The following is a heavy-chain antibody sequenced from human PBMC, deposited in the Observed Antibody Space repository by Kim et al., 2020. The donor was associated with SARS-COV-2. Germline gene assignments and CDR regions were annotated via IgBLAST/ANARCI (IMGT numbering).Heavy chain of an antibody. Sequence: ASVKVSCKASGYTFTSYAMNWVRQAPGQGLEWMGWINTNTGNPTYAQGFTGRFVFSLDTSVSTAYLQISSLKAEDTAVYYCARDLSTSYGSGQDYYGMDVWGQGTTVTVSS. D-gene: IGHD3-10*01. CDR3: ARDLSTSYGSGQDYYGMDV. CDR2: INTNTGNP. J-gene: IGHJ6*02. CDR1: GYTFTSYA. V-gene: IGHV7-4-1*02.